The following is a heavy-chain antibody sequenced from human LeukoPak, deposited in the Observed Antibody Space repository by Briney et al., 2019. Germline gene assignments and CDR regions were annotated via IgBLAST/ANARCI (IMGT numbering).Heavy chain of an antibody. D-gene: IGHD2-15*01. CDR3: VRGGESTWS. CDR2: ISSRGTTI. CDR1: GFSFSDYY. J-gene: IGHJ5*02. Sequence: GGSLRLSCAASGFSFSDYYVSWIRQAPGKGLECVSYISSRGTTIYYADSVKGRFTISRDNAKNSLYQQMSSLRAGDTAVYYCVRGGESTWSWGQGTLVTVSS. V-gene: IGHV3-11*04.